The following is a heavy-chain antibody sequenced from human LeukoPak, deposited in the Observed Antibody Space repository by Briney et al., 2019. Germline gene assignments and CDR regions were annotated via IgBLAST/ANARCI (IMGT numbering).Heavy chain of an antibody. J-gene: IGHJ4*02. CDR1: GGSISSGGYS. Sequence: PSETLSLTCAVSGGSISSGGYSWSWIRQPPGKGLEWIGCIYDRGPTYYNPSLKSRITISVDRPKNQFFLNVTSVTAADTAVYYCARSRQGSGLLNYWGQGNLVAVSS. D-gene: IGHD3-10*01. V-gene: IGHV4-30-2*01. CDR2: IYDRGPT. CDR3: ARSRQGSGLLNY.